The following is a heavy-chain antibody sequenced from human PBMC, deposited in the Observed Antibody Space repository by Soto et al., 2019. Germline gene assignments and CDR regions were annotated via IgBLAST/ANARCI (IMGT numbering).Heavy chain of an antibody. V-gene: IGHV3-33*01. CDR2: IWYDGSNK. J-gene: IGHJ4*02. D-gene: IGHD2-2*01. CDR3: ARDGFSPLVVPAAYPPPLDY. CDR1: GFTFSSYG. Sequence: PGGSLRLSCAASGFTFSSYGMHWVRQAPGKGLEWVAVIWYDGSNKYYADSVKGRFTISRDNSKNTLYLQMNSLRAEDTAVYYCARDGFSPLVVPAAYPPPLDYWGQGTLVTVSS.